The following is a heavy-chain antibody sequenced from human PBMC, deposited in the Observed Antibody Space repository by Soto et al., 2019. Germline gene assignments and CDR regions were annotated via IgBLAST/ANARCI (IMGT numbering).Heavy chain of an antibody. V-gene: IGHV1-18*04. Sequence: QVQLVQSGAEVKKPGASVQVSCKASGYSFSSFGISWVRQAPGQGLEWLGWISGYNGDTQYAQKFQDRVAMTTDTATTTASRELRNLRYDDTAVYYCARDTMVETGTWSHWGQGALVTVSS. CDR1: GYSFSSFG. CDR3: ARDTMVETGTWSH. D-gene: IGHD2-21*02. J-gene: IGHJ4*02. CDR2: ISGYNGDT.